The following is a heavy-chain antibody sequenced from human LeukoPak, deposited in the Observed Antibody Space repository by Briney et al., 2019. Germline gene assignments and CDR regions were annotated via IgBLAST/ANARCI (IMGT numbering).Heavy chain of an antibody. CDR3: ARGLGSPVGH. J-gene: IGHJ4*02. V-gene: IGHV1-8*02. CDR2: MNPNSGHT. Sequence: ASIKVSCKASGYTFTIYDINWVRQAPGQGLGWMGWMNPNSGHTGYAQNFRGRVIMTSNTSITTAYLELTSLRSEDTAVYYCARGLGSPVGHWGQGTLVTVSS. D-gene: IGHD1-26*01. CDR1: GYTFTIYD.